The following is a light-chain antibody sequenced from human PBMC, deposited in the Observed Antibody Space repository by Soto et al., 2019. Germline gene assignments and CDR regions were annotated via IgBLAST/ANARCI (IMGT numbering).Light chain of an antibody. V-gene: IGLV2-14*01. Sequence: QSALTQPASVSGSPGQSITISCTGTSSDVGGYNYVSWYQQHPGKAPNLMIYEVSNLPSGVSNRFSGANSGTTASLTISGLQAEAEADYYCSSYTSISIDYVFGTGTKLTVL. CDR1: SSDVGGYNY. CDR3: SSYTSISIDYV. CDR2: EVS. J-gene: IGLJ1*01.